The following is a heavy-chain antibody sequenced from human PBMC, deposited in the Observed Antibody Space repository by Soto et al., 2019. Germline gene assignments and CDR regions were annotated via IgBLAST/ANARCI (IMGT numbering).Heavy chain of an antibody. Sequence: PGGSLRLACTASGVTFSSYAMHWVRQAPGKGLEWVAVISYDGSNKYYADSVKGRFTISRDNSKNTLYLQMNSLRAEDTAVYYCARDLLYGGYTFDYWGQGTLVTVSS. CDR2: ISYDGSNK. J-gene: IGHJ4*02. CDR1: GVTFSSYA. V-gene: IGHV3-30-3*01. D-gene: IGHD5-12*01. CDR3: ARDLLYGGYTFDY.